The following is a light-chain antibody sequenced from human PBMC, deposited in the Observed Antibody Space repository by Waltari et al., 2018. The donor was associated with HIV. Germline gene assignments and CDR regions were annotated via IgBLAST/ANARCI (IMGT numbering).Light chain of an antibody. J-gene: IGLJ3*02. CDR2: DVS. V-gene: IGLV2-14*03. CDR1: NSDIGRY. Sequence: HSVLTQPPSASGSPGQSVTISCTGTNSDIGRYVSWYQQHPGQAPRLMIFDVSQRPSGISARFSGSKSGTTASLTISGLQTDDEADYFCSSYTGTIKLFGGGTKLTVL. CDR3: SSYTGTIKL.